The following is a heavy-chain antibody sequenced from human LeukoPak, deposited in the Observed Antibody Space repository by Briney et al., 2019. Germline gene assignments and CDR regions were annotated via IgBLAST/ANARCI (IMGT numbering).Heavy chain of an antibody. D-gene: IGHD3-22*01. Sequence: GGSLRLSCAASGFTFSSYAMSWVRQAPGKGLEWVSAISGSGGSTYYADSVKGRFTISRDNSKNTLYLQMNSLRAEDTAVYCCAKQFRRGSGYYYEASPFDYWGQGTLVTVSS. CDR1: GFTFSSYA. V-gene: IGHV3-23*01. J-gene: IGHJ4*02. CDR3: AKQFRRGSGYYYEASPFDY. CDR2: ISGSGGST.